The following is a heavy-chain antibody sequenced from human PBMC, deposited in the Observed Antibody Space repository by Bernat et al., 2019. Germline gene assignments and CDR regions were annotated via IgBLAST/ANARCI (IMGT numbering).Heavy chain of an antibody. CDR1: GGSISSGGYY. CDR3: ARLGPGGSSLCYYYDGMDV. Sequence: QVQLQESGPGLVKPSQTLSLTCTVSGGSISSGGYYWSWIRQHPGKGLEWIGYIYYSGSTYSNPSLKSRVTISVATSKNQFSLKLSSVTAADAAVYYCARLGPGGSSLCYYYDGMDVWGQGTTVTVSS. V-gene: IGHV4-31*03. CDR2: IYYSGST. D-gene: IGHD6-6*01. J-gene: IGHJ6*02.